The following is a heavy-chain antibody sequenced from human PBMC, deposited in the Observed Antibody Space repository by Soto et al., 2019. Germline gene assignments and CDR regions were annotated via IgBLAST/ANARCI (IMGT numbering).Heavy chain of an antibody. D-gene: IGHD6-6*01. Sequence: EVQLVESGGGLVQPGGSLKLSCAASGFTFSGTAMHWGRQAPGTGLEWVGRIRNKATNYATAYSASVKGRFTISRDDSKNTAYLQMNSLNTDDTAVYYCTRHVYSSCQNWGQGTLVTVSS. CDR1: GFTFSGTA. J-gene: IGHJ4*02. CDR3: TRHVYSSCQN. V-gene: IGHV3-73*01. CDR2: IRNKATNYAT.